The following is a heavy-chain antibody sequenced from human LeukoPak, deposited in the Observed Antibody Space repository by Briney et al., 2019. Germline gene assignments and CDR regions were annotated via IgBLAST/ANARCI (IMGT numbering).Heavy chain of an antibody. J-gene: IGHJ4*02. CDR2: ISGSGGST. Sequence: PGGSLRLSCAASGFTFSNAWMSWVRQAPGKGLEWVSAISGSGGSTYYADSVKGRFTISRDNSKNTLYLQMNSLRAEDTAVYYCATATIAAARDYWGQGTLVTVSS. V-gene: IGHV3-23*01. D-gene: IGHD6-13*01. CDR1: GFTFSNAW. CDR3: ATATIAAARDY.